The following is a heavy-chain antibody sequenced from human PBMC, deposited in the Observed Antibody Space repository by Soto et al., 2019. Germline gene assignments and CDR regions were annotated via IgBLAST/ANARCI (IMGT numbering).Heavy chain of an antibody. CDR2: ISYDGSNK. CDR1: GFTFSSYG. J-gene: IGHJ4*02. V-gene: IGHV3-30*18. CDR3: AKYSTYYDDVWGNYREGYFDY. D-gene: IGHD3-16*02. Sequence: QVQLVESGGGVVQPGRSLRLSCAASGFTFSSYGMHWVRQAPGKGLEWVAVISYDGSNKYYADSVKGRFTISRDNSKNTLYLQMNSLRAEDTAVYYCAKYSTYYDDVWGNYREGYFDYWGQGTLVTVSS.